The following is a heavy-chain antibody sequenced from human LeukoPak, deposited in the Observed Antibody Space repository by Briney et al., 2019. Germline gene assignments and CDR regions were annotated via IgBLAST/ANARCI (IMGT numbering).Heavy chain of an antibody. J-gene: IGHJ6*02. CDR2: ISSSGSPI. V-gene: IGHV3-48*01. CDR1: GFRFSDYS. Sequence: PGGSLRLSCAASGFRFSDYSMNWVRQAPGKGLEWISYISSSGSPIYYADSVKGRFTIARDNAKNSLFLQMNSLRAEYTAVYYCARVPRFSAIFGWGQGTTVTVSS. CDR3: ARVPRFSAIFG. D-gene: IGHD3-3*01.